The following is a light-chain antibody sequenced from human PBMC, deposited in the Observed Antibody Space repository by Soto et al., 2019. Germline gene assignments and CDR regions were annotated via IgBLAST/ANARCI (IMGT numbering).Light chain of an antibody. CDR1: SSDVGGYNY. J-gene: IGLJ2*01. CDR3: SSYTSSSP. CDR2: DVS. V-gene: IGLV2-14*01. Sequence: QSVLTQPPSVSGSPGQSITISCTGTSSDVGGYNYVSWYQQHPGKAPKLMIYDVSNRPSGVSNRFSGSKSGNTASLTISGLQAEDEADYYCSSYTSSSPFGGGTKLTVL.